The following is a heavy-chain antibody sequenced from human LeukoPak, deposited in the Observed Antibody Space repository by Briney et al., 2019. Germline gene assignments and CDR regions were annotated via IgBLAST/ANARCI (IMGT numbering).Heavy chain of an antibody. CDR2: IIPIFGSA. CDR3: VRDRGGSYSGNWIDP. Sequence: SVKVSCKASGGTFSSYAISWVRQAPGQGLEWMGEIIPIFGSANYAQRFQGRVTITTDESTSTAYMELSSLRSEDTAVYYCVRDRGGSYSGNWIDPWGQGTLVTVSS. D-gene: IGHD1-26*01. V-gene: IGHV1-69*05. CDR1: GGTFSSYA. J-gene: IGHJ5*02.